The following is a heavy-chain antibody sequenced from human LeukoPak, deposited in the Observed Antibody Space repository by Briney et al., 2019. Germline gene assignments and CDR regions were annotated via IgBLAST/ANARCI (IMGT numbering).Heavy chain of an antibody. CDR3: AKDGSWSCTD. V-gene: IGHV3-30*02. Sequence: GGSLRLSCAASGFTFSSYAMHWVRQGPGKGLEWVAYIAHHGSNKYYADSGKGRFTISRDNSKRTLYLQMNNLRADDTAVYYCAKDGSWSCTDWGQGALVTVSS. D-gene: IGHD2-8*02. J-gene: IGHJ4*02. CDR2: IAHHGSNK. CDR1: GFTFSSYA.